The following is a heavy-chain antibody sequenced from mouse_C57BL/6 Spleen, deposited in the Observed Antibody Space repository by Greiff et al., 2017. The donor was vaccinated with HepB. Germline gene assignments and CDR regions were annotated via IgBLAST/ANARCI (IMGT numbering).Heavy chain of an antibody. CDR2: IYPGSGNT. CDR3: ARTHYGSSLYAMDY. V-gene: IGHV1-66*01. CDR1: GYSFTSYY. J-gene: IGHJ4*01. Sequence: VQLQQSGPELVKPGASVKISCKASGYSFTSYYIHWVKQRPGQGLEWIGWIYPGSGNTKYNEKFKGKATLTADTSSSTAYMQLSSLTSEDSAVYYCARTHYGSSLYAMDYWGQGTSVTVSS. D-gene: IGHD1-1*01.